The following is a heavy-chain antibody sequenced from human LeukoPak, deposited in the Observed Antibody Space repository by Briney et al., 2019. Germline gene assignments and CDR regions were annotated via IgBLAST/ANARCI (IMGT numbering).Heavy chain of an antibody. CDR3: AKDDDWGRYKH. CDR2: ISPSGGVT. Sequence: GGSLRLSCAASGFTFSSHGMNWVRQAPGKGLEWVSGISPSGGVTYYIGSVKGRFTISRDNSKNTVSLQMNSLRAEDTAVYYCAKDDDWGRYKHCGQGTLVTVSS. D-gene: IGHD3-16*01. J-gene: IGHJ1*01. V-gene: IGHV3-23*01. CDR1: GFTFSSHG.